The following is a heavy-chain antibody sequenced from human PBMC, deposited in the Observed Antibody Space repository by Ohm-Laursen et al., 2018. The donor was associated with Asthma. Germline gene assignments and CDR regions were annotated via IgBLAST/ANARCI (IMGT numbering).Heavy chain of an antibody. D-gene: IGHD3-10*01. J-gene: IGHJ3*02. CDR2: IYYSGST. CDR1: GGSISSSSYY. CDR3: ARPMVRGVSPFDI. Sequence: SETLSLTCTVSGGSISSSSYYWGWIRQPPGKGLEWIGSIYYSGSTYYNPSLKSRVTISVDTSKNQFSLKLSSVTAADTAVYYCARPMVRGVSPFDIWGQGTMVTVSS. V-gene: IGHV4-39*01.